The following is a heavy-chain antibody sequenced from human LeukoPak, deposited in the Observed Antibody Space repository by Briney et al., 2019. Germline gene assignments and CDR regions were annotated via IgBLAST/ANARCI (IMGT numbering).Heavy chain of an antibody. D-gene: IGHD3-16*02. CDR3: AKDRKRIGPGINVIDH. CDR1: GFTFSSYG. V-gene: IGHV3-33*06. CDR2: IWYDGSNK. Sequence: AGGSLRLSCAASGFTFSSYGMHWVRQAPGKGLEWVAAIWYDGSNKYYADSVKGRFTISRDNSKNTLYLQMNSLRAEDTAVYYCAKDRKRIGPGINVIDHWGQGTLVTVSS. J-gene: IGHJ4*02.